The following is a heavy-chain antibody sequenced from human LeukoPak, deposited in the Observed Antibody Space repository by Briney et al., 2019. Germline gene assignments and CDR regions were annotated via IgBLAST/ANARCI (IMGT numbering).Heavy chain of an antibody. CDR1: GGSISSSSYY. Sequence: SETLSLTCTVSGGSISSSSYYWGWIRQPPGKGLEWIGSIYYSGSTYYNPSLKSRVTISVDTSKNQFSLKLSSVTAADTAVYYCARGSSGYYHNYFDYWGQGTLVTVSS. V-gene: IGHV4-39*07. CDR2: IYYSGST. J-gene: IGHJ4*02. CDR3: ARGSSGYYHNYFDY. D-gene: IGHD3-22*01.